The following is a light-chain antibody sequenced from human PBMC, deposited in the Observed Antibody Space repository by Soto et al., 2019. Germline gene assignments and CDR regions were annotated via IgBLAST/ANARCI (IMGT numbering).Light chain of an antibody. J-gene: IGKJ1*01. CDR2: DAS. Sequence: EIMLAPSPATLSVSPGERATLSRRATQSVSSSLAWYQQKPGQAPRLLIYDASNRASGIPARFSGSGSGTDFTLTISSLQPEDFATYYCLQDYNCPRTFGQGTKVDIK. V-gene: IGKV3D-15*01. CDR1: QSVSSS. CDR3: LQDYNCPRT.